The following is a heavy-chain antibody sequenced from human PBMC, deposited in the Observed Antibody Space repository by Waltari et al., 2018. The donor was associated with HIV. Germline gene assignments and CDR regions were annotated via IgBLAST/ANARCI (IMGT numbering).Heavy chain of an antibody. CDR1: GGSISSGSYY. Sequence: QVQLQESGPGLVKPLQTLSLTCTVSGGSISSGSYYWNWIRQPAGKGLEWIGRIYPSGSTNYNPSLKSRVTISVDTSKNQFSLKLGSVTAADTAVYYCARVFCSGGSCYGDGRYGMDVWGQGTTVTVSS. CDR3: ARVFCSGGSCYGDGRYGMDV. D-gene: IGHD2-15*01. CDR2: IYPSGST. V-gene: IGHV4-61*02. J-gene: IGHJ6*02.